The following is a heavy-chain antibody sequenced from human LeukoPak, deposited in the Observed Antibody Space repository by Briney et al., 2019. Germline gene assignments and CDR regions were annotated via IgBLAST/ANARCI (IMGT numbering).Heavy chain of an antibody. J-gene: IGHJ5*02. V-gene: IGHV5-10-1*01. CDR2: IDASDSYT. CDR3: ARHVLYSYGPQWWFDP. Sequence: GESLRISCKGSGYSFTNYRISWVHHMPGRGLEWMGWIDASDSYTNYSPSFQGHVTISADKSSSTAYLQRSSLKASDTAIYYCARHVLYSYGPQWWFDPWGQGTLVTVSS. D-gene: IGHD5-18*01. CDR1: GYSFTNYR.